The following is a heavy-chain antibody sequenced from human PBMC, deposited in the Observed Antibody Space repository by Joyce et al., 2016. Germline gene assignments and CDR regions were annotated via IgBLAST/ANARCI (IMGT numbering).Heavy chain of an antibody. D-gene: IGHD3-16*01. Sequence: QLVGFGGGVVKPGGCLRLSCEASGFTFSTSRMSWFRQAPGKGLEWVSDISNTSSSILHAEAVRGRFTVARDNAKNTLYLQMNSLRAEDSAVFYCARGGISYYYAMDVWGQGTTVTVSS. V-gene: IGHV3-21*05. CDR1: GFTFSTSR. CDR3: ARGGISYYYAMDV. CDR2: ISNTSSSI. J-gene: IGHJ6*02.